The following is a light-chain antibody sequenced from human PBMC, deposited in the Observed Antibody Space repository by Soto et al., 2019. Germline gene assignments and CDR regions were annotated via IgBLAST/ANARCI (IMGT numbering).Light chain of an antibody. Sequence: DTQMTQSPPTLSASIGDRVTITCRASQSVSNWLAWYQQKPGRAPKLLIYEASTLESGVPSRFSGSGSGTEFTLTISSLQPDDFATYYCQEYNSYSHTFGQGTKLEIK. CDR1: QSVSNW. J-gene: IGKJ2*01. CDR3: QEYNSYSHT. V-gene: IGKV1-5*03. CDR2: EAS.